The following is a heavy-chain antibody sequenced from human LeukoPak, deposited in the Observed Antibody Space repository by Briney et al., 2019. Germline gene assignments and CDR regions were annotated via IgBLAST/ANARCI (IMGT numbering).Heavy chain of an antibody. CDR3: ARDTDLGKPFYFDY. J-gene: IGHJ4*02. D-gene: IGHD1-14*01. V-gene: IGHV3-21*05. CDR1: GFTFSSYE. CDR2: ISSSSSYI. Sequence: PGGSLRLSCAASGFTFSSYEMNWVRQAPGKGLEWVSYISSSSSYIYYADSVKGRFTISRDNAKNSLYLQMNSLRAEDTAVYYCARDTDLGKPFYFDYWGQGTLVTVSS.